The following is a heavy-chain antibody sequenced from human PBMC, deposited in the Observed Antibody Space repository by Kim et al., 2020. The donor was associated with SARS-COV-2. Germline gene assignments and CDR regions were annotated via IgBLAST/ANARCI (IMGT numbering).Heavy chain of an antibody. CDR3: AKDQADRGLLLYYFDY. D-gene: IGHD2-15*01. CDR1: GFTFSSYG. J-gene: IGHJ4*02. CDR2: IWHDGSNN. Sequence: GGSLRLSCEASGFTFSSYGMHWVRQAPGKRLEWVAVIWHDGSNNYYADSVKGRFTISRDNSRNTLYLQMNSLRAEDTAVYYCAKDQADRGLLLYYFDYWGQGTLVTVSS. V-gene: IGHV3-33*06.